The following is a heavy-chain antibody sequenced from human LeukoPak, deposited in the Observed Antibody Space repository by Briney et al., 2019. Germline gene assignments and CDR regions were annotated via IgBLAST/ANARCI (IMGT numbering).Heavy chain of an antibody. D-gene: IGHD5-24*01. J-gene: IGHJ5*02. CDR3: ASETVEKATIS. CDR1: GFTFSSYW. CDR2: IKQDGNEK. Sequence: PGGSLGLSCVASGFTFSSYWMSWVRQAPGKGLEWVANIKQDGNEKYYVDSVKGRFTISRDNDENSLYLQMNSLTAEDSAVYYCASETVEKATISWGQGTPVTVSS. V-gene: IGHV3-7*01.